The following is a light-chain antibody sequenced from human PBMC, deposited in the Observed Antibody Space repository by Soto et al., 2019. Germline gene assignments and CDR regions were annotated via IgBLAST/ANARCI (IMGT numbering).Light chain of an antibody. V-gene: IGKV3D-7*01. CDR3: QQDYNLPYT. Sequence: PGERVTLSCRASQSVSSSYLTWYQQKPGQAPRLLIYGASTRATGIPARFSGSGSGTGFTLTISSLQPEDFAVYYCQQDYNLPYTFGQGTKLEIK. CDR2: GAS. J-gene: IGKJ2*01. CDR1: QSVSSSY.